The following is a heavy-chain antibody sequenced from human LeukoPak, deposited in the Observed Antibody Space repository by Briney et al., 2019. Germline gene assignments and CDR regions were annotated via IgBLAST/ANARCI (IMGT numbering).Heavy chain of an antibody. J-gene: IGHJ6*02. V-gene: IGHV3-7*01. CDR1: GFTFSSYW. D-gene: IGHD3-10*01. Sequence: GGSLRLSCVASGFTFSSYWMNWVRQAPEKGLEWVANIKQDGSEIYYVDSVKGRFTISRDNAKNSLYLQMNSLRAEDTAVYHCARDRGWFAMDVWGQGTTVTVSS. CDR3: ARDRGWFAMDV. CDR2: IKQDGSEI.